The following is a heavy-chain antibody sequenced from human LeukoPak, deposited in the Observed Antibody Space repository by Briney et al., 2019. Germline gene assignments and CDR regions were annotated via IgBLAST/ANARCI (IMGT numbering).Heavy chain of an antibody. CDR3: ARGGYDILTGYLRRGYYMDV. CDR2: IIPIFGTA. V-gene: IGHV1-69*05. D-gene: IGHD3-9*01. J-gene: IGHJ6*03. Sequence: GASVKVSCKASGGTFSSYAISWVRQAPGHGHEWMGGIIPIFGTANYAQKFQGRVTITTDESTSTAYMELSSLRSEDTAVYYCARGGYDILTGYLRRGYYMDVWGKGTTVTVSS. CDR1: GGTFSSYA.